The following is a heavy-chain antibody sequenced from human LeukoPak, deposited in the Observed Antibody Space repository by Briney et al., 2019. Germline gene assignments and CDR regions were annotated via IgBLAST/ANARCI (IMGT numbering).Heavy chain of an antibody. CDR1: GFTVSSNY. D-gene: IGHD5-12*01. CDR2: IYSGGST. J-gene: IGHJ6*02. CDR3: ARDGVGYSGYDYYYYGMDV. Sequence: GGSLRLSCAASGFTVSSNYMSWVRQAPGKGLEWVSVIYSGGSTYYADSVKGRFTISRDNSKNTLYLQMNSLRVEDTAVYYCARDGVGYSGYDYYYYGMDVWGQGTTVTVSS. V-gene: IGHV3-53*01.